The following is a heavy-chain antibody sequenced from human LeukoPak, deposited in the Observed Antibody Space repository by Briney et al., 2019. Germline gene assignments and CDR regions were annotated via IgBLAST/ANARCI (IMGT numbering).Heavy chain of an antibody. D-gene: IGHD3-9*01. J-gene: IGHJ5*02. CDR1: GGSLNGHY. CDR3: ARHVSILTGYYMGYYWFDP. CDR2: GSESGGT. V-gene: IGHV4-34*01. Sequence: SETLSLTCAVYGGSLNGHYWSWIRQPPGKGLEWIGEGSESGGTKFNPSLKSRVTISVDTSKNQFSLKLSSVTAADTAVYYCARHVSILTGYYMGYYWFDPWGQGTLVTVSS.